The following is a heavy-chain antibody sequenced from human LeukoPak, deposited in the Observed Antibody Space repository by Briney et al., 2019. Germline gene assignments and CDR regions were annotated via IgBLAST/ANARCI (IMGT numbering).Heavy chain of an antibody. CDR1: GGSISRYY. CDR3: ARSIIGTRSKFDY. V-gene: IGHV4-59*08. J-gene: IGHJ4*02. D-gene: IGHD1/OR15-1a*01. Sequence: SETLSLTCTVSGGSISRYYWSWIRQPPGKGLEWIGYVYYSGSTNYNPSLKSRVTISVDTSKNHFSLKLSSVTAADTAVYSCARSIIGTRSKFDYWGQGTLVTVSS. CDR2: VYYSGST.